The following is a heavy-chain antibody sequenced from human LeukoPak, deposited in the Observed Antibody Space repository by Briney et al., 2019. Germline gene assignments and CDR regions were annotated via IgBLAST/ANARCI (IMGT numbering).Heavy chain of an antibody. V-gene: IGHV3-9*01. D-gene: IGHD5-24*01. Sequence: PGGSLRLSCAASGFTFDDYAMHWVRQAPGKGLEWVSGISWNSGSIVYADSVKGRFTISRDNAKNSLYLQMNSLRAEDTALYYCAKLSGWLQTGYFDYWGQGTLVTVSS. CDR3: AKLSGWLQTGYFDY. CDR2: ISWNSGSI. CDR1: GFTFDDYA. J-gene: IGHJ4*02.